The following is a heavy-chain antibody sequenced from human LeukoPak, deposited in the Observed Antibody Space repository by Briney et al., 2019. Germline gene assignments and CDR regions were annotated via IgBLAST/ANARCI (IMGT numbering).Heavy chain of an antibody. CDR1: GYTFTSYG. CDR3: ARVAYSVGSVVAIWGIDY. CDR2: IRAYNVTI. D-gene: IGHD3-16*01. Sequence: GASXTVSCXXSGYTFTSYGISWVRQAPGEGREGMGWIRAYNVTITYPQTLPGRLTIPTHTSTSTAYMELMSLRSDDTSVYYCARVAYSVGSVVAIWGIDYWGQGTLXTVSS. V-gene: IGHV1-18*01. J-gene: IGHJ4*02.